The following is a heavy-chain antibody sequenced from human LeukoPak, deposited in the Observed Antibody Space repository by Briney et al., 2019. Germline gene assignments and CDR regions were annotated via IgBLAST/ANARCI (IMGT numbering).Heavy chain of an antibody. CDR2: INDDGTFT. Sequence: GGSLRLSCAASGFTFSNYWMHWVRQVPGKGLVWVSRINDDGTFTTYADSVKGRFIISRDNAKNTLYLQMNSLRVEDTAVYYCGREILEPGKTLTYWGQGSLITVSS. V-gene: IGHV3-74*01. CDR1: GFTFSNYW. J-gene: IGHJ4*02. CDR3: GREILEPGKTLTY. D-gene: IGHD1-14*01.